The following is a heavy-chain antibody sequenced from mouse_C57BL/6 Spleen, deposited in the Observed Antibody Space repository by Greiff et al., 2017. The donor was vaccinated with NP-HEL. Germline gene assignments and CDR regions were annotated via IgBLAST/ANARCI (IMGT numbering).Heavy chain of an antibody. CDR3: ARENYSNTWFAY. CDR2: INPSNGGT. Sequence: VQLQQPGTELVKPGASVKLSCKASGYTFTSYWMHWVKQRPGQGLEWIGNINPSNGGTNYIEKFKSKATLTVDKSSSTAYMQLSSLTAEDSAVYYCARENYSNTWFAYWGKGTLVTVSA. D-gene: IGHD2-5*01. V-gene: IGHV1-53*01. J-gene: IGHJ3*01. CDR1: GYTFTSYW.